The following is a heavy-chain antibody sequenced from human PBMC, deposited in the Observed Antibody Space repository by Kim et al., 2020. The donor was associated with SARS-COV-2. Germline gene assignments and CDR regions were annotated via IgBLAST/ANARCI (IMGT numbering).Heavy chain of an antibody. D-gene: IGHD2-21*01. J-gene: IGHJ3*02. V-gene: IGHV4-28*01. CDR2: IYYSGST. CDR3: ARKDAGYYAFDI. CDR1: GYSISRSNW. Sequence: SETLSLTCAVSGYSISRSNWWGWIRQPPGKGLEWIGNIYYSGSTYHNPSLKSRFTMSVDTSKNEFSLKLSSVTAVDTAVYYCARKDAGYYAFDIWGQGTMVTVSS.